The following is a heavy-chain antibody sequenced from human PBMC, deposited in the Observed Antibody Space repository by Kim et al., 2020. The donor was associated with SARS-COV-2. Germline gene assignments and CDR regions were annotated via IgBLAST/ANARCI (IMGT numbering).Heavy chain of an antibody. CDR2: FDPEDGET. CDR3: ATELMGYCSGGSCRLDYDY. D-gene: IGHD2-15*01. J-gene: IGHJ4*02. V-gene: IGHV1-24*01. Sequence: MGGFDPEDGETIYAQKFQGRVTMTEDTSTDTAYMELSSLRSEDTAVYYCATELMGYCSGGSCRLDYDYWGQGTLVTVSS.